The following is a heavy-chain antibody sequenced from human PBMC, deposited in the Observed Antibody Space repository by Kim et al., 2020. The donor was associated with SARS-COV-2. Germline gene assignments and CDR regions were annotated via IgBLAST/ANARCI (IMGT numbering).Heavy chain of an antibody. Sequence: SETLSLTCTVSGGSISSGGYYWSWIRQHPGKGLEWIGYIYYSGSTYYNPSLKSRVTISVDTSKNQFSLKLSSVTAADTAVYYCARTYLSEGEDYFDYWGQGTLVTVSS. V-gene: IGHV4-31*03. D-gene: IGHD3-10*01. CDR1: GGSISSGGYY. CDR3: ARTYLSEGEDYFDY. CDR2: IYYSGST. J-gene: IGHJ4*02.